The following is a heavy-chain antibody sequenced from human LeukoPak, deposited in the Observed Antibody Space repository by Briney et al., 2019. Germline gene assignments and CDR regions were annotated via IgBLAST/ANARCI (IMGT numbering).Heavy chain of an antibody. CDR3: TKASLAFGTKYFDP. CDR2: MNPNSGNT. V-gene: IGHV1-8*01. D-gene: IGHD3-10*01. CDR1: GYTFTSYG. J-gene: IGHJ5*02. Sequence: ASVKVSCKASGYTFTSYGINWVRQATGQGLEWMGWMNPNSGNTGYAQKFQGRVTMTRVTSITTAYMELRSLRSDDTAVYYCTKASLAFGTKYFDPWGQGTLVTVSS.